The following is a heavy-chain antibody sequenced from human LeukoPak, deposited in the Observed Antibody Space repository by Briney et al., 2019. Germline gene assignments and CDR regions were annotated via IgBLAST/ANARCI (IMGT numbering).Heavy chain of an antibody. CDR2: INPNSGGT. Sequence: GASVTVSCKASGYTFTVYYMHWVRQAPGQGLEWMGWINPNSGGTNYAQKFQGRVTMTRDTSISTAYMELSRLRSDDTAVYYCARGPYYDFWSGYFPRSDAFDIWGQGTMVTVSS. V-gene: IGHV1-2*02. CDR3: ARGPYYDFWSGYFPRSDAFDI. J-gene: IGHJ3*02. D-gene: IGHD3-3*01. CDR1: GYTFTVYY.